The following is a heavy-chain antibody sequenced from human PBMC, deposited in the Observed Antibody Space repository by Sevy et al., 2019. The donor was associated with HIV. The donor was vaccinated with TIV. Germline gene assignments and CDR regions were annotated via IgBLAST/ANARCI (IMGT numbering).Heavy chain of an antibody. CDR2: IIPIFVTA. Sequence: ASVKVSCKASGGTFSSYAISWVRQAPGQGLEWMGGIIPIFVTANYAQKFKGRVTITADKSTSTAYMELSSLRSEETAGYYCARARKYGDPFYYYYYYIDVWGKGTTVTVSS. J-gene: IGHJ6*03. D-gene: IGHD4-17*01. CDR1: GGTFSSYA. V-gene: IGHV1-69*06. CDR3: ARARKYGDPFYYYYYYIDV.